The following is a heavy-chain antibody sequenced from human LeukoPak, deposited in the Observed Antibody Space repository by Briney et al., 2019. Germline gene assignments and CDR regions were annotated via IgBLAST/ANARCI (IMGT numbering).Heavy chain of an antibody. CDR3: ATTTPDSSGYYYFDY. V-gene: IGHV1-69*04. D-gene: IGHD3-22*01. J-gene: IGHJ4*02. Sequence: SVKVSCKASGGTFSSYAISWVRQAPGQGLEWMGRIIPIFGIANYAQKFQGRVTITAVKSTSTAYMELSSLRSEDTAVYYCATTTPDSSGYYYFDYWGQGTLVTVSS. CDR1: GGTFSSYA. CDR2: IIPIFGIA.